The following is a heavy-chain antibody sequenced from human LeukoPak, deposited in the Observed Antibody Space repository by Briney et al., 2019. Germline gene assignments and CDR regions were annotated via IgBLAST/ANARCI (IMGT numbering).Heavy chain of an antibody. V-gene: IGHV5-51*01. CDR3: ARQYYDFWSGSGPFDP. J-gene: IGHJ5*02. Sequence: GESLKISCKGSGYSFTSYWIGWVRQMPGKGLEWMGIIYPGDSDTRYSPSFQGQVTISADKSISTAYLQWSSLKASDTAMYYCARQYYDFWSGSGPFDPWGQGTLVTVSS. D-gene: IGHD3-3*01. CDR1: GYSFTSYW. CDR2: IYPGDSDT.